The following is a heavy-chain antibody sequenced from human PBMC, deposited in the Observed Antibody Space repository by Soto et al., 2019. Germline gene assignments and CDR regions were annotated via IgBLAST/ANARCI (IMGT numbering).Heavy chain of an antibody. Sequence: GGSLRLSCAASGFTFNSYAMSWVRQAPGKGLEWVSTISDSGRSTYYADSVKGRFTISRDKSKNTLDLQMNSLRAEDTAVYYIAKASMIWGKVPPNLKFDCWGQGTLVTVSS. CDR2: ISDSGRST. V-gene: IGHV3-23*01. CDR1: GFTFNSYA. J-gene: IGHJ4*02. D-gene: IGHD3-16*01. CDR3: AKASMIWGKVPPNLKFDC.